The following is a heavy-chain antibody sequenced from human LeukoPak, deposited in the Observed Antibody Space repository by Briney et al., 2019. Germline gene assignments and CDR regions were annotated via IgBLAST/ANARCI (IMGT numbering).Heavy chain of an antibody. CDR1: GFTFSSYW. Sequence: GGSLRLSCVASGFTFSSYWLHWVRPAPGGGRVWVSRINSDGSTTTYADSVQGRFTIYRDNAKKTLYLQVNRQSGEATHVYVCAKDVVHFGSGRPYYMDVWGRGTTVIISS. J-gene: IGHJ6*03. CDR2: INSDGSTT. D-gene: IGHD3-10*01. CDR3: AKDVVHFGSGRPYYMDV. V-gene: IGHV3-74*01.